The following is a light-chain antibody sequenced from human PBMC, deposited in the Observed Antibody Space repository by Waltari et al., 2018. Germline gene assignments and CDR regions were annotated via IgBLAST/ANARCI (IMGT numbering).Light chain of an antibody. Sequence: QSALTQPASVSGSPGQSLTISCTGTSSTVGSYTYVPWYQKHPGKAPKLMIYDVSKRSSGVSKLCAGSKAGNTASLTISGRQAEDEADYYCSSDSGSSAVVFGGGTKLAVL. CDR2: DVS. J-gene: IGLJ2*01. CDR3: SSDSGSSAVV. V-gene: IGLV2-14*01. CDR1: SSTVGSYTY.